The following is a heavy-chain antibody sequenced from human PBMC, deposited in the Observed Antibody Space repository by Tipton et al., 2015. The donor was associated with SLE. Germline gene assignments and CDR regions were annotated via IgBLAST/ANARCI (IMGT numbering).Heavy chain of an antibody. CDR2: LSGSGAAT. Sequence: GSLRLSCAASGFTFKDYGMTWVRQVSGKELEWVSPLSGSGAATYYADSMKGRFTISRDNSKNTLYLEMNGLRAEDTALYYCAKEYYYDSAGREIDFWGQGTLVTVSS. V-gene: IGHV3-23*01. J-gene: IGHJ4*02. CDR3: AKEYYYDSAGREIDF. D-gene: IGHD3-22*01. CDR1: GFTFKDYG.